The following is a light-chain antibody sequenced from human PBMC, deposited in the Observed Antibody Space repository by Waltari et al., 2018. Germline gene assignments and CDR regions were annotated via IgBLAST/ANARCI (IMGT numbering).Light chain of an antibody. CDR2: DDS. J-gene: IGLJ1*01. CDR3: QVWDSSSDPYV. Sequence: SYFLPHPPSVSVATVKTATNNRRGNNMRSKRVRGYQQKPGQAPVLVVYDDSDRPSGIPERFSGSNSGNTATLTISRVEAGDEADYYCQVWDSSSDPYVFGTGTKVTVL. V-gene: IGLV3-21*03. CDR1: NMRSKR.